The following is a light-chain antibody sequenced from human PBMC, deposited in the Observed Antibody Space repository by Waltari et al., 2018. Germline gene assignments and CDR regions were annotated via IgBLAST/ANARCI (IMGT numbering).Light chain of an antibody. V-gene: IGKV2-30*02. CDR3: MQGTHWPPWT. CDR2: KVS. Sequence: DVVMTQSPLSLSVTLGQPASISCKSSQSLVHSDGKTYLNWYQQRPGQSPRRLLYKVSNRDSGVPDRFSGSGSGTDFTLKISRVEAEDVGVYYYMQGTHWPPWTFGQGTKVEIK. CDR1: QSLVHSDGKTY. J-gene: IGKJ1*01.